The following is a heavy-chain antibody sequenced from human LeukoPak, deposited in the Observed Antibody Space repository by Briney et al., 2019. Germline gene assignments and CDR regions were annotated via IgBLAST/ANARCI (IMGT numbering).Heavy chain of an antibody. Sequence: PGGSLRLSCAASGFTIRNYGMTWVRQAPGKGLEWVSSISASGFNTYYADSMKGRFTISRDNSKNTAYLQMKSLRAEDTAMYYCSNIDDYIWGSYRYDYWGQGTLVTVSS. CDR1: GFTIRNYG. CDR2: ISASGFNT. CDR3: SNIDDYIWGSYRYDY. J-gene: IGHJ4*02. V-gene: IGHV3-23*01. D-gene: IGHD3-16*02.